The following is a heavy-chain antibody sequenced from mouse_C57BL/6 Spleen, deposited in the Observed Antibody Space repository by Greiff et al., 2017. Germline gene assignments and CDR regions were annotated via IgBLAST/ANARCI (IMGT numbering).Heavy chain of an antibody. V-gene: IGHV1-69*01. CDR3: ARRGFTTVVATWNWYFDV. CDR2: IDPSDSYT. D-gene: IGHD1-1*01. Sequence: QVQLQQPGAELVMPGASVKLSCKASGYTFTSYWMHWVKQRPGQGLEWIGEIDPSDSYTNYNQKFKGKSTLTVDKSSSTAYMQLSSLTSEDSAVDYCARRGFTTVVATWNWYFDVWGTGTTVTVSS. J-gene: IGHJ1*03. CDR1: GYTFTSYW.